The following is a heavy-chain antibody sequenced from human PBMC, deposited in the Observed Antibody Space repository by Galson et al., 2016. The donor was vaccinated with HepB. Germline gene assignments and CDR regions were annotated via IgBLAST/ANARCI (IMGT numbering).Heavy chain of an antibody. V-gene: IGHV1-69*01. CDR3: AGQVGLATITCYYYGMDV. D-gene: IGHD5-24*01. Sequence: IFGTANYAQKFQGRVTITADDSTSTAYMELSSLRSEDTAVYYCAGQVGLATITCYYYGMDVWGQGTTVTVSS. CDR2: IFGTA. J-gene: IGHJ6*02.